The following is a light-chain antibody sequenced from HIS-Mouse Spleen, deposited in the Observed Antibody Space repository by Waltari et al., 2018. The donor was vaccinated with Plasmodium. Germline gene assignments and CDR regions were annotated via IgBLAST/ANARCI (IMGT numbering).Light chain of an antibody. Sequence: SYELTQPPSVSVSPGQTARITCSGDALPKKYAYWYQQNSGQAPVLVIYEDSKRPSGVPEIFSGSSSGKMATLTISGAQVEDEADYYCYSTDSSGNHRVFGGGTKLTVL. V-gene: IGLV3-10*01. CDR2: EDS. J-gene: IGLJ3*02. CDR3: YSTDSSGNHRV. CDR1: ALPKKY.